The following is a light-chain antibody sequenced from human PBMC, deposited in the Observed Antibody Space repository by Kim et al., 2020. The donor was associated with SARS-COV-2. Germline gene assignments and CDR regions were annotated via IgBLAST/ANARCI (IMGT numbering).Light chain of an antibody. CDR1: SLRSYY. J-gene: IGLJ2*01. V-gene: IGLV3-19*01. CDR2: GKN. CDR3: NSRDSSGNRPHVV. Sequence: GQTVRMTCQGNSLRSYYASWYQQKPGQAPGLVIYGKNNRPSGIPDRFSGSSSGNTASLTITGGQAEDEADYYCNSRDSSGNRPHVVFGGGTQLTVL.